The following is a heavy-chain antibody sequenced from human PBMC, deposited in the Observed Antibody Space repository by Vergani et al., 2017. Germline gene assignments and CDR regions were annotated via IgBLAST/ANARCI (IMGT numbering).Heavy chain of an antibody. Sequence: QVQLQESGPGLVKPSQTLSLTCSVSGDSISSGVYYWNWIRQHPGKGLEWIGYIYSTGSTHHNQSLRRRINMSVDTSKNQFSLKLNSVTAADTAMYYCARMGGYDEGDAFRIGYFDSWGPGILVTVSS. CDR2: IYSTGST. D-gene: IGHD3-22*01. V-gene: IGHV4-31*03. CDR1: GDSISSGVYY. CDR3: ARMGGYDEGDAFRIGYFDS. J-gene: IGHJ4*02.